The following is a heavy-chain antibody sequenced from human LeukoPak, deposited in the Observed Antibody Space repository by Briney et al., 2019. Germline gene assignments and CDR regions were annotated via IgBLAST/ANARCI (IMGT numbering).Heavy chain of an antibody. V-gene: IGHV3-23*01. CDR3: ARYYDILTGYYKVGWFGP. CDR1: GFTFSTYA. CDR2: ISGSGDST. J-gene: IGHJ5*02. Sequence: GGSLRLSCAASGFTFSTYAVNWVRQAPGKGLEWVSTISGSGDSTYYADSVKGRFTISRDNSKDTLYLQMNSLRAEDTAVYYCARYYDILTGYYKVGWFGPWGQGTLVTVSS. D-gene: IGHD3-9*01.